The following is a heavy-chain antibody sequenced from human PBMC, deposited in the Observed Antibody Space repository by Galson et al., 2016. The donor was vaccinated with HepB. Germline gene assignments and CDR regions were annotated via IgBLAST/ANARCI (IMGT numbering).Heavy chain of an antibody. CDR1: GYTFTTYD. CDR2: INPNTGNT. J-gene: IGHJ4*02. CDR3: ARAAGAGVTSTTYYFDY. Sequence: SVKVSCKASGYTFTTYDFNWVRQATGQGLEWMGWINPNTGNTGYAQKFQGRLTMTRSASMDTAYMELSSLESEDTAVYFCARAAGAGVTSTTYYFDYWGQGTLFTVSS. D-gene: IGHD4-11*01. V-gene: IGHV1-8*01.